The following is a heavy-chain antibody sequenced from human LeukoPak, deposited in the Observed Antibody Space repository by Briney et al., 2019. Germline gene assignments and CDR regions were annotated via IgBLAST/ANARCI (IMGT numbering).Heavy chain of an antibody. CDR3: ARGPGYCSGGSCKDEVGYYYYYYYMDV. D-gene: IGHD2-15*01. CDR1: GYTFSDYY. Sequence: ASVKVSCKASGYTFSDYYIHWVRQAPGQGLEWMGWINANSGGTNYAQKLQGRVTMTRDTSISTAYMELSRLRSDDTAVYYCARGPGYCSGGSCKDEVGYYYYYYYMDVWGKGTTVTVSS. J-gene: IGHJ6*03. V-gene: IGHV1-2*02. CDR2: INANSGGT.